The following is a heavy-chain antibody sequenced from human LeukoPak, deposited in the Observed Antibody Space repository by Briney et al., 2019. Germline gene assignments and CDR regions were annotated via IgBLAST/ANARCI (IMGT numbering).Heavy chain of an antibody. CDR2: ISGSGGST. J-gene: IGHJ4*02. V-gene: IGHV3-23*01. CDR1: GFTFSSYA. Sequence: GGSLRLSCAASGFTFSSYAMSWVRQAPGKGLEWVSDISGSGGSTYYAGSVKGRFTISRDNSKNTLCLQMNSLRAEDTAVYYCAKGGVVIEPHYFDYWGQGTLVTVSS. D-gene: IGHD3-3*01. CDR3: AKGGVVIEPHYFDY.